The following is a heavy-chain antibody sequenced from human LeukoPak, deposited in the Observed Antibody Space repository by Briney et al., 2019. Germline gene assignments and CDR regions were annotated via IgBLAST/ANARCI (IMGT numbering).Heavy chain of an antibody. D-gene: IGHD2-8*01. J-gene: IGHJ5*02. CDR1: EFSFSTYS. V-gene: IGHV3-23*01. CDR2: ISASGGDT. Sequence: GGSLRLSCAASEFSFSTYSFSWVRQAPGKGLEWVSGISASGGDTFYADSVKGRFTISRDNSKNTLSLQMNSLRVEDTAIYYCAKDVRRCNGACTWGQGTLVTVSS. CDR3: AKDVRRCNGACT.